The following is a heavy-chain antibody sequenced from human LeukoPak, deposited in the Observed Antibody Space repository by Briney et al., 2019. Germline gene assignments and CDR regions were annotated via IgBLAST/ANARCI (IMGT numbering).Heavy chain of an antibody. CDR1: GGSISSYY. CDR3: ARDPRRGVTPDAFDI. CDR2: IYHSGST. D-gene: IGHD3-10*01. J-gene: IGHJ3*02. Sequence: SETLSLTCAVSGGSISSYYWSWIRQPPGKGLEWIGSIYHSGSTYYNPSLKSRVTISVDTSKNQFSLKLSSVTAADTAVYYCARDPRRGVTPDAFDIWGQGTMVTVSS. V-gene: IGHV4-38-2*02.